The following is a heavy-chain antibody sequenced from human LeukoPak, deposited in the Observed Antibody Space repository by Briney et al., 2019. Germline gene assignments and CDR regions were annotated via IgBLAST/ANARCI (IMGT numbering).Heavy chain of an antibody. CDR2: ISSSSSYI. Sequence: PGGSLRLSCAASGFTFSSYSMNWVRQAPGKGLEWVSSISSSSSYIYYADSVKGRFTISRDNAKNSLYLQMNSLRAEDTAVYYCARDPGGIAVAGTNFDHWGQGTLVTVSS. D-gene: IGHD6-13*01. CDR1: GFTFSSYS. V-gene: IGHV3-21*01. CDR3: ARDPGGIAVAGTNFDH. J-gene: IGHJ4*02.